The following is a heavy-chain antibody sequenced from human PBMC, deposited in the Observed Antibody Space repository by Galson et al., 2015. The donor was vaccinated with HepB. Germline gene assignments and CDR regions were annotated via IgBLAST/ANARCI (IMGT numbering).Heavy chain of an antibody. Sequence: SLRLSCAASGFTFSSYSMNWVRQAPGKGLEWVSVIYDGGNTHYADSVRGRFTISRDNSKNTLFLQMNSLRAEDTAIYYCARGSGTLDFWGQGTLVTVSS. CDR2: IYDGGNT. J-gene: IGHJ4*02. CDR1: GFTFSSYS. D-gene: IGHD1-7*01. V-gene: IGHV3-53*01. CDR3: ARGSGTLDF.